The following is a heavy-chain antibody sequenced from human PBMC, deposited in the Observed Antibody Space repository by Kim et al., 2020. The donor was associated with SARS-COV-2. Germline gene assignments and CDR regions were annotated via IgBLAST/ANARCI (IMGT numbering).Heavy chain of an antibody. CDR3: ARDRYSRTWGWFDP. V-gene: IGHV1-69*13. CDR2: IIPIFGTA. CDR1: GGTFSSYA. J-gene: IGHJ5*02. Sequence: SVKVSCKASGGTFSSYAISWVRQAPGQGLEWMGGIIPIFGTANYAQKFQGRVTITADESTSTAYMELSSLRSEDTAVYYCARDRYSRTWGWFDPWGQGTLVTVSS. D-gene: IGHD5-12*01.